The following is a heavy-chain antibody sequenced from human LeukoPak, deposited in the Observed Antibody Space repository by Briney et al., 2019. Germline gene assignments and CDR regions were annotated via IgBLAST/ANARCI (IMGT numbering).Heavy chain of an antibody. J-gene: IGHJ6*03. CDR1: GYTFTSYD. CDR3: AREYGNCSGGSCHASHYYYYMDV. CDR2: MNPNSGNT. Sequence: ASVKVSCKASGYTFTSYDISWVRQATGQGLEWMGWMNPNSGNTGYAQKFQGRVTITRNTSISTAYMELSSLRSEDTAVYYCAREYGNCSGGSCHASHYYYYMDVWGKGTTVTVSS. D-gene: IGHD2-15*01. V-gene: IGHV1-8*03.